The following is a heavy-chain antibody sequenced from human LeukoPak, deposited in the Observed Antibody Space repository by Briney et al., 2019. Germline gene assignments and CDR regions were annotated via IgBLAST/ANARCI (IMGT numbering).Heavy chain of an antibody. J-gene: IGHJ6*03. CDR2: INPSGGST. Sequence: ASVKVSCKASGYTFTSYYMHWVRQAPGQGLEWMGIINPSGGSTSYAQKFQGRVTMTRDTSTSTVYMELSSLRSEDTAVYYCARGVYSSGWLQAYYYYMDVWGKGTTVTISS. D-gene: IGHD6-19*01. CDR3: ARGVYSSGWLQAYYYYMDV. CDR1: GYTFTSYY. V-gene: IGHV1-46*01.